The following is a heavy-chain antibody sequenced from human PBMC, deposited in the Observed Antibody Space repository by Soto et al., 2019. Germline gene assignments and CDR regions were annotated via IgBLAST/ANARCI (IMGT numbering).Heavy chain of an antibody. CDR2: ISSSSYI. CDR1: GFTFSSYS. J-gene: IGHJ6*03. Sequence: GGSLRLSCAASGFTFSSYSMNWVRQAPGKGLEWVSSISSSSYIYYADSVKGRFTISRDNAKNSLYLQMNSLRAEDTAVYYCARDGVKCSGGSCYSVYYYYYMDVWGKGTTVTVSS. V-gene: IGHV3-21*01. CDR3: ARDGVKCSGGSCYSVYYYYYMDV. D-gene: IGHD2-15*01.